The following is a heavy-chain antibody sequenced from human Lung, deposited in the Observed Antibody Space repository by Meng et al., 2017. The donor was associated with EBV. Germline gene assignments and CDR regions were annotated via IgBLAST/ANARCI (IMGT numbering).Heavy chain of an antibody. CDR3: ARVEVGITSGDY. V-gene: IGHV1-18*01. J-gene: IGHJ4*02. Sequence: QAQLVQSGGGVKKPGASVKDSCKASGYTFTNYGITWVRQAPGQGLEWMGWISAYNGNTNYAQTLQGRLTMTTDTSTSTAYMELRSLRSDDTAVYYCARVEVGITSGDYWGQGTLVTVSS. D-gene: IGHD1-26*01. CDR2: ISAYNGNT. CDR1: GYTFTNYG.